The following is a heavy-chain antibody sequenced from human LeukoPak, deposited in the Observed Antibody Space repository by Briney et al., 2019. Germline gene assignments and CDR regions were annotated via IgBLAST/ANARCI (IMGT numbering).Heavy chain of an antibody. CDR3: TTQWVGSGQLQDC. CDR2: IKSKTDGGTT. CDR1: GFTFSNAW. D-gene: IGHD2-15*01. J-gene: IGHJ4*02. Sequence: GGSLRLSCAASGFTFSNAWMSWVRQAPGKGLEWVGRIKSKTDGGTTDYAAPVKGRFTISRDDSKNTLYLQMNSLKTEDTAVYYCTTQWVGSGQLQDCWGQGTLVTVSS. V-gene: IGHV3-15*01.